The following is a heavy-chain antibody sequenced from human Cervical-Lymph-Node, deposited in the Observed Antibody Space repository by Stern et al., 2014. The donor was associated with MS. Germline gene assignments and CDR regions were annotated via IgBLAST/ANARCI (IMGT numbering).Heavy chain of an antibody. CDR3: ARCEVLGFGELPRWFDP. D-gene: IGHD3-10*01. Sequence: VHLVESGGGLVKPGGSLRLSWAASGFTFSDYYMTWIRQAPGKGLEWVSYISSRGSTIYYADSVKGSLPISKTNDKTSPYMQLNSLRVEDAAEYYCARCEVLGFGELPRWFDPWGQGTLVTVSS. V-gene: IGHV3-11*01. CDR2: ISSRGSTI. J-gene: IGHJ5*02. CDR1: GFTFSDYY.